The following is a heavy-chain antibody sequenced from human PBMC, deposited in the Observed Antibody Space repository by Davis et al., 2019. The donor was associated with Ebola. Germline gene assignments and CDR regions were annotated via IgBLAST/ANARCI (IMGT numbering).Heavy chain of an antibody. V-gene: IGHV1-69*13. CDR2: IIPILGAT. D-gene: IGHD5-24*01. CDR3: ATFFEMATTFIDY. Sequence: SVKVSCKASGGTFSSHAVSWVRQAPGQGLEWMGGIIPILGATNYAQSFQGRVTITADESTSTAYMELSSLRSEDTAVYYCATFFEMATTFIDYWGQGTLVTVSS. J-gene: IGHJ4*02. CDR1: GGTFSSHA.